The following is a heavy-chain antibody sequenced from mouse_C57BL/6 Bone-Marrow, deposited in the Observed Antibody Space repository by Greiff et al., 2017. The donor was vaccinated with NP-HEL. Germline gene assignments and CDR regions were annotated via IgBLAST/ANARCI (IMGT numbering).Heavy chain of an antibody. CDR2: IDPSDSYT. V-gene: IGHV1-50*01. Sequence: QVQLQQPGAELVKPGASVKLSCKASGYTFTSYWMQWVKQRPGQGLEWIGEIDPSDSYTNYNQKFKGKATLTVDTSSSTAYMQLSSLTPEDSAVYYCARSRIYYGNFYAMDYWGQGTSVTVSS. J-gene: IGHJ4*01. D-gene: IGHD2-1*01. CDR3: ARSRIYYGNFYAMDY. CDR1: GYTFTSYW.